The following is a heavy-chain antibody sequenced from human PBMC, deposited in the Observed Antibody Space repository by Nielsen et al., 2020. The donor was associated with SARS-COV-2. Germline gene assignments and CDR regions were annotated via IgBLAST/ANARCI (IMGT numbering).Heavy chain of an antibody. CDR2: FDPEDGET. V-gene: IGHV1-24*01. D-gene: IGHD5-18*01. J-gene: IGHJ6*02. CDR1: GFTLTELS. Sequence: ASVKVSCKVSGFTLTELSMHWVRQAPGKGLEWMGGFDPEDGETIYAQKFQGRVTMTRNTSISTAYMELSSLRSEDTAVYYCARGKLTATVFNHYYGMDVWGQGTTVTVSS. CDR3: ARGKLTATVFNHYYGMDV.